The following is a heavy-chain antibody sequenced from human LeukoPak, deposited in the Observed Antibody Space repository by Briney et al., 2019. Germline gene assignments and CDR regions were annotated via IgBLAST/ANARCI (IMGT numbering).Heavy chain of an antibody. CDR1: GGFISSYY. V-gene: IGHV4-59*01. CDR3: ARVTGYMIEDYFHY. D-gene: IGHD3-22*01. J-gene: IGHJ4*02. CDR2: IHYNGST. Sequence: SETLSLTCTVSGGFISSYYWSWIRQPRGKGLEWIGDIHYNGSTNHNPSLKSRVTISVDKSKNQFSLRLSSVTAADTAVYYCARVTGYMIEDYFHYWGEETLVTVSS.